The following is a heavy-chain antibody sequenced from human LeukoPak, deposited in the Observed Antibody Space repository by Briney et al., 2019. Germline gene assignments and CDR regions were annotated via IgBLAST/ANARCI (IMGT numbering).Heavy chain of an antibody. CDR3: ARGLVLTYYYFES. Sequence: GGSLRLSCAASGFTVSSNYMTWVRQAPGKGLEWVSVILGGGGTYYADSVKGRFTISRDNSKNTLYLQMNSLRAEDTAAYYCARGLVLTYYYFESWGQGTLVTVSS. J-gene: IGHJ4*02. CDR1: GFTVSSNY. D-gene: IGHD2-8*02. CDR2: ILGGGGT. V-gene: IGHV3-66*01.